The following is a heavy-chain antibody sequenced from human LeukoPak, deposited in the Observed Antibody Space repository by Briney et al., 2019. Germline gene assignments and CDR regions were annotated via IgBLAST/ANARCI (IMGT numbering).Heavy chain of an antibody. CDR3: ARVTLSGCRSGGFCSDAFDM. CDR1: GFTVSTNY. Sequence: PGGSLRLSCAASGFTVSTNYMSWVRQAPGKGLEWVSIIYSGGNTYYADSVKGRFTISRDNSKNTLYLQMHSLRAEDTAMYYCARVTLSGCRSGGFCSDAFDMWGQGTMVTVSS. J-gene: IGHJ3*02. CDR2: IYSGGNT. V-gene: IGHV3-53*01. D-gene: IGHD2-15*01.